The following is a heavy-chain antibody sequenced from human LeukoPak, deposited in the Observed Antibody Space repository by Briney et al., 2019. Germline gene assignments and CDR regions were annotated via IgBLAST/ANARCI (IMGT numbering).Heavy chain of an antibody. CDR3: ASRTATTFDH. CDR2: INSDGSSI. J-gene: IGHJ4*02. Sequence: GGSLRLSCVASGFTFSSYWMHWVRQAPGKGLVWVSRINSDGSSISYADSVKGRFTISRDNAKNTLYLQMNSLTAEDTAVYYCASRTATTFDHWGQGSLVTVSS. D-gene: IGHD4-17*01. V-gene: IGHV3-74*01. CDR1: GFTFSSYW.